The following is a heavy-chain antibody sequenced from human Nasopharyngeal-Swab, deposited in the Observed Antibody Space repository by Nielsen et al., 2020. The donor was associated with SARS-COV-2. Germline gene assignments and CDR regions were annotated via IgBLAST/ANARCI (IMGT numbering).Heavy chain of an antibody. D-gene: IGHD2/OR15-2a*01. CDR2: IVVGSGNT. J-gene: IGHJ3*02. V-gene: IGHV1-58*01. Sequence: SVKVSCKASGFTFTNSAVQWVRQARGQRLEWIGWIVVGSGNTNYAQKFQERVTITRDMSTSKAYMELSSLRSEDTAVYYCAADPAHFSFWMHAFDIWGQGTMVTVSS. CDR1: GFTFTNSA. CDR3: AADPAHFSFWMHAFDI.